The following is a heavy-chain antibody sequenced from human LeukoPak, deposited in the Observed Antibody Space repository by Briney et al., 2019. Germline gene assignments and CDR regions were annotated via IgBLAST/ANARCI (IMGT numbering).Heavy chain of an antibody. CDR1: GFTFSNYA. V-gene: IGHV3-30*04. Sequence: GGSLRLSCAASGFTFSNYAMSWVRQAPGKGLEWVAVISNDERNEYYANSVKGRFTVSRDNSKNTLFLQMNSLRPEDTAVYFCARVSEGGTFSDYWGQGTLVTVSS. CDR2: ISNDERNE. D-gene: IGHD1-26*01. CDR3: ARVSEGGTFSDY. J-gene: IGHJ4*02.